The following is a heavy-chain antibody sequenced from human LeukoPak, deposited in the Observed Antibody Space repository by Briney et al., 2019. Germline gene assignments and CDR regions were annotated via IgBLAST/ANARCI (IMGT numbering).Heavy chain of an antibody. CDR1: GFTFSTYT. Sequence: GGSLRLSCAASGFTFSTYTMNWVRQAPGKGLKWVSYVSSSGGTIYYADSVKGRFTISRDNAKNSLYLQMNSLRAEDTAVYYCARVGTTNYYFYYMDVWGKGTTVTVSS. J-gene: IGHJ6*03. CDR2: VSSSGGTI. V-gene: IGHV3-48*04. D-gene: IGHD2-2*01. CDR3: ARVGTTNYYFYYMDV.